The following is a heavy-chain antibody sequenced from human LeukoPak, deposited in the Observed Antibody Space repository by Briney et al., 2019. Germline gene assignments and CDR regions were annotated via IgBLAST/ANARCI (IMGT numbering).Heavy chain of an antibody. CDR2: IKQDGSEK. CDR3: ARTPESRDGYNYWNYYYYYMDV. J-gene: IGHJ6*03. V-gene: IGHV3-7*01. D-gene: IGHD5-24*01. Sequence: GGSLRLSCAASGFTFSSYWMSWVRQAPGKGLDWVANIKQDGSEKYYVDSVKGRFTISRDDAKNSLYLQMNSLRAEDTAVYYCARTPESRDGYNYWNYYYYYMDVWGKGTTVTVSS. CDR1: GFTFSSYW.